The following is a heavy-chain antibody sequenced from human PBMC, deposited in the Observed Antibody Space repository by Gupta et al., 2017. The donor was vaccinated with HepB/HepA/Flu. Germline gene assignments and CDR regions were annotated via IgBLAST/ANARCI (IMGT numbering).Heavy chain of an antibody. V-gene: IGHV3-48*03. J-gene: IGHJ3*02. Sequence: EVQLVESGGGLVQPGGSLRPSCAASGFTLSSYEMNWVRQAPGKGLEWVSYISSSGSTIYYADSVKGRFTISRDNAKNSLYLQMNSLRAGDTAVYYCAREIAAADFLATYGAFDIWGQGTMVTVSS. CDR3: AREIAAADFLATYGAFDI. CDR2: ISSSGSTI. CDR1: GFTLSSYE. D-gene: IGHD6-13*01.